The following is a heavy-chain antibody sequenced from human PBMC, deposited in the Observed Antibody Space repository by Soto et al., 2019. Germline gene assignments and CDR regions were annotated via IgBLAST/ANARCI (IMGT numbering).Heavy chain of an antibody. V-gene: IGHV1-8*01. CDR1: GNTFTSYD. D-gene: IGHD2-21*02. J-gene: IGHJ5*02. Sequence: QVQLEQSGAEVRKPGASVKVSCKVSGNTFTSYDINWVRQPSGHGLEGMGWINPASGTTGYAPQFQGILTLTTNTSKTTDIMEHRRLRPDDTTGYYCTRSIDRMVPGQGHRADSDHWDQGTMFTVSP. CDR3: TRSIDRMVPGQGHRADSDH. CDR2: INPASGTT.